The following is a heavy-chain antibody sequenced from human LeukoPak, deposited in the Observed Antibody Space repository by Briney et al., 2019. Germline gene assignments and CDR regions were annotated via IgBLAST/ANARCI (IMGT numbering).Heavy chain of an antibody. V-gene: IGHV1-46*01. CDR1: GYTFTSYY. J-gene: IGHJ6*03. Sequence: GASVKVSCMASGYTFTSYYMHWVRQAPGQGLEWMGIINPSGGSTSYAQKFQGRVTMTRDTSTSTVYMELSSLRSEDTAVYYCARDTYVALGDYYYMDVWGKGTTVTVSS. CDR3: ARDTYVALGDYYYMDV. CDR2: INPSGGST. D-gene: IGHD2-15*01.